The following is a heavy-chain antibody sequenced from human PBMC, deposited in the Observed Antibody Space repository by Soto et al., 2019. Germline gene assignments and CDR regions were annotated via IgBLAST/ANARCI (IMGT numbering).Heavy chain of an antibody. D-gene: IGHD5-12*01. CDR1: GPTFIAYY. V-gene: IGHV1-2*02. CDR2: IDPKSGGT. Sequence: QLVQSGAAVKKPGASVRVSCKTSGPTFIAYYIHWVRQAPGQGLEWMGWIDPKSGGTTYEQKFLGMVTMTRDTSINTAYMDLNRLTSDDTAVYYCARVSVDVPEWGQGTLITVSS. CDR3: ARVSVDVPE. J-gene: IGHJ4*02.